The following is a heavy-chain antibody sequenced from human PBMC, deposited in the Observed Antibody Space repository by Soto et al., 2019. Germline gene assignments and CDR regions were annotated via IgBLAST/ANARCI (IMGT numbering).Heavy chain of an antibody. CDR3: ARYRGADAPIDF. Sequence: QVQLVESGGGVVQPERSLRLSCVASRFTFSDYGMHWVRQAPGKGLEWVAVIWHDGLKKDYVDSVKGRFTVSRDNSKNTLYLQVNSLRVEDTATYYCARYRGADAPIDFWGQGTLVTVSS. CDR1: RFTFSDYG. CDR2: IWHDGLKK. D-gene: IGHD3-16*02. J-gene: IGHJ4*02. V-gene: IGHV3-33*01.